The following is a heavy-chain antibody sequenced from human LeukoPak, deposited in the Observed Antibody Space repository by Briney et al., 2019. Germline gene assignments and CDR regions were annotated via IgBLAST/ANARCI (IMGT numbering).Heavy chain of an antibody. CDR1: GGSISSGSYY. CDR3: ASDHGIAAAATWDWFDP. D-gene: IGHD6-13*01. CDR2: IYTSGST. V-gene: IGHV4-61*02. Sequence: PSETLSLTCTVSGGSISSGSYYWSWIRQPGGKGLEWIGRIYTSGSTNYNPSLKSRVTISVDTSKNQFSLKLRSVTAADTAVYYCASDHGIAAAATWDWFDPWGQGTLVTVSS. J-gene: IGHJ5*02.